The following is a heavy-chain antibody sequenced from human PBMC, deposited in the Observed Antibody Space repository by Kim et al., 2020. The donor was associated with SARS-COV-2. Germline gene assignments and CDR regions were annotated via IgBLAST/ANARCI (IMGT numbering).Heavy chain of an antibody. Sequence: GRFTISRDNSKNTLYLQMNSLRAEDTAVYYCARDGRGPYCGGDCSPSDYWGQGTLVTVSS. J-gene: IGHJ4*02. CDR3: ARDGRGPYCGGDCSPSDY. D-gene: IGHD2-21*01. V-gene: IGHV3-30*07.